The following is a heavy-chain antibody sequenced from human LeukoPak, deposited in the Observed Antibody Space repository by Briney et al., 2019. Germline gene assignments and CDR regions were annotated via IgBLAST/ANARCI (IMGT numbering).Heavy chain of an antibody. CDR1: GFTFDDYA. J-gene: IGHJ6*02. CDR2: ISWNSGSI. Sequence: GGSLRLSCAASGFTFDDYAMYWVRQAPGKGLEWVSGISWNSGSIDYADSVKGRFTVSRDNAKNSLNLQMNSLGVEDTAVYYCAKGSGNCYDSTGYYFYYGMDVWGQGTTVTVSS. V-gene: IGHV3-9*01. D-gene: IGHD3-22*01. CDR3: AKGSGNCYDSTGYYFYYGMDV.